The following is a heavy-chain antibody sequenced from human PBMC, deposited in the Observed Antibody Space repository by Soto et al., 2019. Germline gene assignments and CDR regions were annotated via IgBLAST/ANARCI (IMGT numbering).Heavy chain of an antibody. D-gene: IGHD3-9*01. CDR3: AKAILTGYFSYYYGMDV. Sequence: SLRLSCAASGFTFSSYAMHWVRQAPGKGLEWVAVISYDGSNKYYADSVKGRFTISRDNSKNTLYLQMNSLRAEDTAVYYCAKAILTGYFSYYYGMDVWGQGTTVTVPS. V-gene: IGHV3-30-3*01. J-gene: IGHJ6*02. CDR2: ISYDGSNK. CDR1: GFTFSSYA.